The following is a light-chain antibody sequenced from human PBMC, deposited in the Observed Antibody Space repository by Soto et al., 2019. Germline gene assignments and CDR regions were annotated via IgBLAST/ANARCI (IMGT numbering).Light chain of an antibody. CDR3: CSYTSSTTLYV. CDR1: SSDVGGYNY. Sequence: QSALTQPASVSGSPGQSITISCTGTSSDVGGYNYVSWYQQHPGKAPKLLISEVSNRPSGVSNRFSGSKSGNTASLTISGLQAEDESDYYCCSYTSSTTLYVFGTGTKLTVL. V-gene: IGLV2-14*01. CDR2: EVS. J-gene: IGLJ1*01.